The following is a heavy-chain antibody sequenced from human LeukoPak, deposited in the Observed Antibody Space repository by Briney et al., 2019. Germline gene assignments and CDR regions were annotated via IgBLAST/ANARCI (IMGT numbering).Heavy chain of an antibody. CDR2: IKPDGREK. V-gene: IGHV3-7*01. CDR3: ASGGGATKSGYAFDM. D-gene: IGHD1-26*01. J-gene: IGHJ3*02. Sequence: GSLRLSCAASGLTFRSYWMSWVRQAPGKGLEWVANIKPDGREKYYVDSVKGRFTISRDNAKNSLYMQMDSLRAEDTAVYYCASGGGATKSGYAFDMWGQGTMVTVSS. CDR1: GLTFRSYW.